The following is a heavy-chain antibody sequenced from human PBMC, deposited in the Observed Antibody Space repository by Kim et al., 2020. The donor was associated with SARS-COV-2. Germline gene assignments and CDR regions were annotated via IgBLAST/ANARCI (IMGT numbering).Heavy chain of an antibody. V-gene: IGHV3-21*01. Sequence: GGSLRLSCAASGFTFSSYSMNWVRQAPGKGLEWVSSISSSSSYIYYADSVKGRFTISRDNAKNSLYLQMNSLRAEDTAVYYCARDSENPSGLWFGELLYGYYGMDVWGQGTTVTVSS. J-gene: IGHJ6*02. CDR2: ISSSSSYI. CDR3: ARDSENPSGLWFGELLYGYYGMDV. CDR1: GFTFSSYS. D-gene: IGHD3-10*01.